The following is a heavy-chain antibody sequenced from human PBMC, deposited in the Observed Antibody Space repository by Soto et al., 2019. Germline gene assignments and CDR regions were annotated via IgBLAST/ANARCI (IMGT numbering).Heavy chain of an antibody. Sequence: GASVKVSCKASGYTFTGYYMHWVRQAPGQGLEWMGWINPNSGGTNYAQKFQGRVTMTRDTSISTAYMELSRLRSDDTAVYYCVRDLLSSRYSYGFSYYYGMDVWGQGTTVTVSS. CDR2: INPNSGGT. CDR3: VRDLLSSRYSYGFSYYYGMDV. D-gene: IGHD5-18*01. CDR1: GYTFTGYY. V-gene: IGHV1-2*02. J-gene: IGHJ6*02.